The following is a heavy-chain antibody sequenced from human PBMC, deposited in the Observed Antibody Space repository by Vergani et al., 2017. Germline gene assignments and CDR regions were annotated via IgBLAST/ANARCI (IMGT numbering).Heavy chain of an antibody. CDR2: IYYSGRT. CDR3: ARRGHTVTTSYYYYYMDV. CDR1: GGSISSSSYY. D-gene: IGHD4-11*01. V-gene: IGHV4-39*01. Sequence: QLQLQESGPGLVKPSETLSLTCTVSGGSISSSSYYWGWIRQPPGKGLEWIGSIYYSGRTYYNPSLKSRVTISVDTSKNQFSLKLSSVTAADTAVYYCARRGHTVTTSYYYYYMDVWGKGTTVTVS. J-gene: IGHJ6*03.